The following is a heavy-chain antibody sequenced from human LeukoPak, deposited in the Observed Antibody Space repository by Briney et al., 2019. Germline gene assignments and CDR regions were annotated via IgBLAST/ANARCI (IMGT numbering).Heavy chain of an antibody. CDR2: IIPILGIA. CDR3: ARATTVTTPFDY. D-gene: IGHD4-17*01. Sequence: SVKVSCKASGGTFSSYAISWVRQAPGQGLEWMGRIIPILGIANYAQKFQGRVTITADKSTSTAYMELYSLRSDDTAVYYCARATTVTTPFDYWGHGTLVTVSS. J-gene: IGHJ4*01. CDR1: GGTFSSYA. V-gene: IGHV1-69*04.